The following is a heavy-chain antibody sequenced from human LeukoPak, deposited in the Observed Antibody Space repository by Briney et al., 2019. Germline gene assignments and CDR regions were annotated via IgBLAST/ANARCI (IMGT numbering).Heavy chain of an antibody. CDR1: GGSFSGYY. D-gene: IGHD2-15*01. J-gene: IGHJ5*02. CDR3: ASYYCSGGSCYWFGP. V-gene: IGHV4-34*01. Sequence: SETLSLTCAVYGGSFSGYYWSWIRQPPGKGLEWIGEINHSGSTNYNPSLKSRVTISVDTSKNQFSLKLSSVTAADTAVYYCASYYCSGGSCYWFGPWGQGTMVTVSS. CDR2: INHSGST.